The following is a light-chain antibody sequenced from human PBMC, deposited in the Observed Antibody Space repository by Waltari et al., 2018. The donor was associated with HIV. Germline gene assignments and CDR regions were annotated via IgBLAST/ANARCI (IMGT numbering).Light chain of an antibody. CDR3: QSYDTTTPVV. CDR2: EDN. CDR1: SGSSASSY. J-gene: IGLJ2*01. Sequence: NFMLTQPHSVAESPGKTVSISCTRSSGSSASSYVQWYQQRPGSSTSAVIFEDNQGPSGVPERFSCSIDSSSNSASLPTAGLKTEDEADYYCQSYDTTTPVVFGGGTRLTVL. V-gene: IGLV6-57*01.